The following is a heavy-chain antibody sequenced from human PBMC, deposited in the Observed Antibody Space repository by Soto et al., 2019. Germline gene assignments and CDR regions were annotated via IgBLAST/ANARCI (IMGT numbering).Heavy chain of an antibody. CDR2: ISGSGGRT. V-gene: IGHV3-23*01. D-gene: IGHD6-6*01. Sequence: PWGSLRISCATSGFTFSIYAMSWVRQAPGKGLEWVSAISGSGGRTYYADSVKGRFTISRDNSKNTLYLQMNSLRAEDTSVYYCAKAKSIAALCWGQGTLVTVSS. J-gene: IGHJ4*02. CDR1: GFTFSIYA. CDR3: AKAKSIAALC.